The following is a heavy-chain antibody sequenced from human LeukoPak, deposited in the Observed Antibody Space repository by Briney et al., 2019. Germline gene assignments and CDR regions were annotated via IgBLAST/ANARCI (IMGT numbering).Heavy chain of an antibody. CDR3: ARGVVYASYYYGMDV. D-gene: IGHD2-8*02. J-gene: IGHJ6*02. CDR1: GGSISSGSYY. CDR2: IYTSGST. V-gene: IGHV4-61*02. Sequence: SQTLSLTCTVSGGSISSGSYYWSWIRQPAGKGLEWIGRIYTSGSTNYNPSLKSRVTISVDTSKNQFSLKLSSETAADTAVYYCARGVVYASYYYGMDVWGQGTTVTVSS.